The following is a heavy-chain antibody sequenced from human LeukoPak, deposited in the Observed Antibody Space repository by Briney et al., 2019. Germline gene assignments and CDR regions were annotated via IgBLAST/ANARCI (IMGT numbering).Heavy chain of an antibody. V-gene: IGHV4-59*08. D-gene: IGHD4-11*01. J-gene: IGHJ4*02. Sequence: SETLSLTCTVSGGSISSYYWSWIRQPPGKGLEWVACISHSGNTNYNPSLKTRVTISADTSKSQISLKLTSVTAADTATYYCARHYSTDPFDCWGQGTPVTVSS. CDR2: ISHSGNT. CDR1: GGSISSYY. CDR3: ARHYSTDPFDC.